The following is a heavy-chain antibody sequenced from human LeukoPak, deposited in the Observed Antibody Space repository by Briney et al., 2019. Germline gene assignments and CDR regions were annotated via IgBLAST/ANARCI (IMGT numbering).Heavy chain of an antibody. CDR2: ISSTDAGT. J-gene: IGHJ4*02. V-gene: IGHV3-23*01. D-gene: IGHD2-21*01. Sequence: GGSLRLSCAASGFSLSSYAMGWVRQAPGKGLEWVSAISSTDAGTYHADSVRGRFTISRDSSKNTLYLQMNSLRAEDAAVYYCAKAPVTSCRGAYCYPFDYWGQGTLVTVSS. CDR1: GFSLSSYA. CDR3: AKAPVTSCRGAYCYPFDY.